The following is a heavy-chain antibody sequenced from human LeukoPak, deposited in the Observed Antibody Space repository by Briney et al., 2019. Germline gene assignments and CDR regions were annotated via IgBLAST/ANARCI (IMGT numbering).Heavy chain of an antibody. D-gene: IGHD6-13*01. Sequence: PGGSLRLSCAASGFTFGTYAMSWVRQAPGKGLEWVSSLSTSGGSTYYADSVKGRFTISRDNSQNTLYLQLNSLRAEDTAVYFCAKGGSWSHFDYWGRGTLVTVSP. V-gene: IGHV3-23*01. CDR1: GFTFGTYA. CDR2: LSTSGGST. CDR3: AKGGSWSHFDY. J-gene: IGHJ4*02.